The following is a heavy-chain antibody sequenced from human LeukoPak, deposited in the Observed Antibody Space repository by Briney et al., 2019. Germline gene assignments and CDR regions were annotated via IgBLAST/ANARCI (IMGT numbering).Heavy chain of an antibody. CDR1: GGSISSGGYY. CDR3: AGGGYYGSLDY. J-gene: IGHJ4*02. Sequence: SETLSPTCTVSGGSISSGGYYWSWIRQHPGKGLEWIGYIYYSGSTYYNPSLKSRVTISVDTSKNQFSLKLSSVTAADTAVYYCAGGGYYGSLDYWGQGTLVTVSS. CDR2: IYYSGST. V-gene: IGHV4-31*03. D-gene: IGHD3-10*01.